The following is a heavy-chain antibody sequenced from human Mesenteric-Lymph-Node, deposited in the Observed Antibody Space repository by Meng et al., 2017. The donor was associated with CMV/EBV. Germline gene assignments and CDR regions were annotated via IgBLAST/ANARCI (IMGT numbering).Heavy chain of an antibody. V-gene: IGHV3-30-3*01. J-gene: IGHJ6*02. D-gene: IGHD2-2*01. CDR3: ARDEQSIVVVPAAPPVYYYYGMDV. CDR2: ISYDGSNK. Sequence: GGSLRLSCAASGFTFSSYAMHWVRQAPGKGLEWVAIISYDGSNKYYADSVKGRFTISRDNSKNTLYLQMNSLIAEDTAVYYGARDEQSIVVVPAAPPVYYYYGMDVWGQGTTVTVSS. CDR1: GFTFSSYA.